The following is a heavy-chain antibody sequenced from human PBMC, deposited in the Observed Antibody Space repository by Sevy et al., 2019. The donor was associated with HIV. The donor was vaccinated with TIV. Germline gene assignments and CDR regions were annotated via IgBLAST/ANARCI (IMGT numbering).Heavy chain of an antibody. CDR1: GFTFSSYS. Sequence: GGSLRLSCAASGFTFSSYSMNWVRQAPGKGLEWVSSISSSSSYIYYADSVKGRFTISRDNAKNSLYLQMNSLRAEDXXXXXCARSGGYCSSTSCYGWYNWFDPWGQGTLVTVSS. V-gene: IGHV3-21*01. CDR2: ISSSSSYI. J-gene: IGHJ5*02. CDR3: ARSGGYCSSTSCYGWYNWFDP. D-gene: IGHD2-2*01.